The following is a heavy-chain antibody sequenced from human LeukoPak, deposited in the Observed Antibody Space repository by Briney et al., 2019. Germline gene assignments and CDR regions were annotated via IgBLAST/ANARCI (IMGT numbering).Heavy chain of an antibody. J-gene: IGHJ4*02. CDR2: INHSGST. D-gene: IGHD6-19*01. CDR1: GGSFSGYY. Sequence: SETLSLTCAVYGGSFSGYYWSWIRQPPGKGLEWIGEINHSGSTNYNPSLKSRVTISVDTSKNQFSLKLSSVTAADTAVYYCAKRHSSGLAFCYWGQGTLVTVSS. CDR3: AKRHSSGLAFCY. V-gene: IGHV4-34*01.